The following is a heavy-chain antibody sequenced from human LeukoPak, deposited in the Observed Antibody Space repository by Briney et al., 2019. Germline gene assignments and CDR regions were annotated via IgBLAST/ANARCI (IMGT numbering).Heavy chain of an antibody. CDR2: ISYDGSNK. V-gene: IGHV3-30*03. D-gene: IGHD1-26*01. J-gene: IGHJ3*02. CDR1: GFTFSSYG. CDR3: ARVGMGAFDAFDI. Sequence: PGGSLRLSCAASGFTFSSYGMHWVRQAPGRGLEWVAVISYDGSNKYYADSVKGRFTISRDNSKNTLYLQMNSLRAEDTAVYYCARVGMGAFDAFDIWGQGTMVTVSS.